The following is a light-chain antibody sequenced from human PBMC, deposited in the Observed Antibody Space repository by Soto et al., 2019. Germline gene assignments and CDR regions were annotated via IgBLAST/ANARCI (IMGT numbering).Light chain of an antibody. CDR3: QQYGSSGT. Sequence: EIVMTQSPATLSVSPGERATLSSRASQSVSSNLAWYQQKPGQAPRLLIYGASNRATGIPDRFSGSGSGTDFTLTISRLEPEDFAVHYCQQYGSSGTFGQGTKVDIK. J-gene: IGKJ1*01. V-gene: IGKV3-20*01. CDR1: QSVSSN. CDR2: GAS.